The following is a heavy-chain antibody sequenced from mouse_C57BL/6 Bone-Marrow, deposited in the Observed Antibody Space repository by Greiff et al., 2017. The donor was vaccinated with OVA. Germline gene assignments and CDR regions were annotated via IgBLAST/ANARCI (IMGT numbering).Heavy chain of an antibody. CDR1: GYTFTSYW. CDR2: IDPSDSYT. D-gene: IGHD2-2*01. J-gene: IGHJ1*03. CDR3: ASLLWLRRWYFDV. Sequence: QVQLKQPGAELVMPGASVKLSCKASGYTFTSYWMHWVKQRPGQGLEWIGEIDPSDSYTNYNQKFKGKSTLTVDKSSSTAYMQLSSLTSEDSAVYYWASLLWLRRWYFDVWCTGTTVTVSS. V-gene: IGHV1-69*01.